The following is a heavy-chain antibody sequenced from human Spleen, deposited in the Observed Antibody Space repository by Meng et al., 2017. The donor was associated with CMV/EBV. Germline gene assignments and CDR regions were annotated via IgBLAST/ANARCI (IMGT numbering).Heavy chain of an antibody. V-gene: IGHV4-39*07. Sequence: ASISSSSDYWGWIRQPPGKGLEWIGSIYYSGSTYYNPSLKSRVTISVDTSKNQFSLNLISVTAADTAVYYCARGGPVGATTVNWFDPWGQGTLVTVSS. J-gene: IGHJ5*02. CDR3: ARGGPVGATTVNWFDP. D-gene: IGHD1-26*01. CDR2: IYYSGST. CDR1: ASISSSSDY.